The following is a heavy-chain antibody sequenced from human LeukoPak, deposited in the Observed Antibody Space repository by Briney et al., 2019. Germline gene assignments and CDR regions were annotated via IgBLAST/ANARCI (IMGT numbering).Heavy chain of an antibody. CDR2: INHSGST. D-gene: IGHD6-13*01. CDR1: GGSSSGYY. V-gene: IGHV4-34*01. CDR3: ARRRGAGYSSSWYNPFDY. Sequence: SETLSLTCAVYGGSSSGYYWSWIRQPPGKGLEWIGEINHSGSTNYNPSLKSRVTISVDTSKNQFSLKLSSVTAADTAVYYCARRRGAGYSSSWYNPFDYWGQGTLVTVSS. J-gene: IGHJ4*02.